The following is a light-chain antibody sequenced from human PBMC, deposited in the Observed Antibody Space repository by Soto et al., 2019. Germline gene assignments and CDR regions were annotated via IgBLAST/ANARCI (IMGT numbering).Light chain of an antibody. Sequence: DIQMTQSPSSVSASVGDRVTITCRASQGIRSWLAWFQQKPGKAPKLLIYAASSLQSGVPSRFSGSGSGTDFTLTISSLQTEDFATYYCQQANSFPLTLGGGTKGEIK. V-gene: IGKV1-12*01. CDR2: AAS. CDR3: QQANSFPLT. J-gene: IGKJ4*01. CDR1: QGIRSW.